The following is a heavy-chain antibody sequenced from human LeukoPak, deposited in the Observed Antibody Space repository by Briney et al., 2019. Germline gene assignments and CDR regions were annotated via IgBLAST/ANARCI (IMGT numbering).Heavy chain of an antibody. CDR3: ARGASCWYVSVFDS. V-gene: IGHV6-1*01. Sequence: PSQTLSLTCAISGDSISSNDASWNWIRPSPSRGLEWLGRTYYRSKWNYDYAVSVKGRMTIYPDTSKNQFSLQLTSVAPEDTAVYYCARGASCWYVSVFDSWGQGTLVTVSS. CDR2: TYYRSKWNY. D-gene: IGHD6-13*01. CDR1: GDSISSNDAS. J-gene: IGHJ5*01.